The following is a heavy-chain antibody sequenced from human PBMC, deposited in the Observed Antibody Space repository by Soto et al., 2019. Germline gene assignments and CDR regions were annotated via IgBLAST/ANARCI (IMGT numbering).Heavy chain of an antibody. CDR1: GYTFNSYY. V-gene: IGHV1-2*02. D-gene: IGHD3-16*01. J-gene: IGHJ4*02. CDR3: VRVGLNRNYDFDF. CDR2: INPNSDVT. Sequence: QVQLVQSGAEVKKPGASVKVSCKASGYTFNSYYIHWVRQAPGQGLEWMGWINPNSDVTGYAQSFQGRVTMIRDISMTTAYMDLTRLRSDDTAVYYCVRVGLNRNYDFDFWGQGTLITVSS.